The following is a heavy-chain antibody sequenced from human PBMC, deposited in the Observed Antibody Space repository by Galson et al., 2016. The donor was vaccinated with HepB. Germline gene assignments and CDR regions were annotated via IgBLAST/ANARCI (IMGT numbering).Heavy chain of an antibody. CDR3: AKGITLIAAAGPGF. D-gene: IGHD6-13*01. CDR1: GFTFSSYG. Sequence: SLRLSCAASGFTFSSYGMHWVRQAPGKGLEWVAVISYDGSSKYYADSVKGRFTISRDNSKNTLYLQMNSLRAEDTAVYHCAKGITLIAAAGPGFWGQGTLVTVSS. J-gene: IGHJ4*02. CDR2: ISYDGSSK. V-gene: IGHV3-30*18.